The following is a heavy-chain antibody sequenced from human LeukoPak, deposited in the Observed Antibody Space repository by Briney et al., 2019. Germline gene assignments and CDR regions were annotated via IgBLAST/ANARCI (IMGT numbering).Heavy chain of an antibody. Sequence: AAGSLRLSCAASGFTVSSNYMTWVRQAPGKGLEWVSLIQNGGNTSYADSVKGIFTISRNNSENTLYLQMNSLRADDTAVYYCARDHNSSAHFFFWGQGTPVTVSS. D-gene: IGHD6-25*01. J-gene: IGHJ4*02. V-gene: IGHV3-66*01. CDR1: GFTVSSNY. CDR2: IQNGGNT. CDR3: ARDHNSSAHFFF.